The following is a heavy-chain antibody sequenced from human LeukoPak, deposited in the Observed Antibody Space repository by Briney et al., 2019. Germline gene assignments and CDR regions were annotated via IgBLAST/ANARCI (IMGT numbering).Heavy chain of an antibody. CDR2: ISYDGSNK. CDR3: AFGVVIMGYFDY. J-gene: IGHJ4*02. CDR1: GFTFSSYA. Sequence: PGRSLRLSCAASGFTFSSYAMHWVRQAPGKGLEWVAVISYDGSNKYYADSVKGRFTISRDNSKNTLYLQMNSLRAEDTAVYYCAFGVVIMGYFDYWGQGTLVTVSS. D-gene: IGHD3-3*01. V-gene: IGHV3-30*04.